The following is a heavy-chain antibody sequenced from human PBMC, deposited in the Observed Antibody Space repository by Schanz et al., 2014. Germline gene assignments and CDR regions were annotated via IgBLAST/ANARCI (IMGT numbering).Heavy chain of an antibody. CDR3: ADGSEHVADDYFYAMDV. Sequence: QVHLVQSGAEVKKPGSSVKVSCKSSGGTFSSYAISWVRQAPGQGLEWMGGFIPMFGTTKYAQKFQGRVTITADESTRTAYMELSSLRSEDTAVYYCADGSEHVADDYFYAMDVWVQGTTVTVSA. J-gene: IGHJ6*01. CDR2: FIPMFGTT. D-gene: IGHD3-10*01. CDR1: GGTFSSYA. V-gene: IGHV1-69*12.